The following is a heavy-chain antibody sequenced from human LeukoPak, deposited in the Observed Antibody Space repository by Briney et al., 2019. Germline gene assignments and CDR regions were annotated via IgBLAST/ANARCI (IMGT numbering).Heavy chain of an antibody. CDR2: ISYDGSNK. CDR3: AKDQRAINYYYGMDV. V-gene: IGHV3-30*04. Sequence: GRSLRLSCAASGFTFSSYAMHWVRQAPGKGLEWVAVISYDGSNKYYADSVKGRFTISRDNSKNTLYLQMNSLRAEDTAVYYCAKDQRAINYYYGMDVWGQGTTVTVSS. CDR1: GFTFSSYA. D-gene: IGHD3-10*01. J-gene: IGHJ6*02.